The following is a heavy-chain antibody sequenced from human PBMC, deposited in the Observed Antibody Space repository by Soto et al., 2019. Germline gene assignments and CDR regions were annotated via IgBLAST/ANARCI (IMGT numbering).Heavy chain of an antibody. CDR3: ARDIESVTAKHFFYYYAMDV. CDR1: GFTFRNYC. V-gene: IGHV1-18*01. J-gene: IGHJ6*02. Sequence: ASVKVSCKASGFTFRNYCLNWVRQAPGQGLEWMGWVSANNGHTNYAQNLQGRVSMTTDTSTSTAYMELRGLRFDDTAVYYCARDIESVTAKHFFYYYAMDVWGQGTTVTVSS. D-gene: IGHD2-8*01. CDR2: VSANNGHT.